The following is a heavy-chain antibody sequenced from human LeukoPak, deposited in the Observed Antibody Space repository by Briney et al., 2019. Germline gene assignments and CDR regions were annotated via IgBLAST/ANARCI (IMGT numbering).Heavy chain of an antibody. CDR1: GFTFSSYW. V-gene: IGHV3-74*01. Sequence: GGSLRLSCAAAGFTFSSYWMHWVRHAPRKGLVWVSRINSDGSSTSYAASVKGRFTISRDNAKNTLYLQLNSLSAEDTAVYYCATSLMSSGWYGSGFDYWGQGTLVTVSS. CDR2: INSDGSST. D-gene: IGHD6-19*01. CDR3: ATSLMSSGWYGSGFDY. J-gene: IGHJ4*02.